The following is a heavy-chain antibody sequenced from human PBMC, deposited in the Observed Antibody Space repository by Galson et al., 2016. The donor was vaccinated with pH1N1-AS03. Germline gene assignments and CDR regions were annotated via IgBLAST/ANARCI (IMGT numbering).Heavy chain of an antibody. CDR3: ARGDGYNYYFDY. D-gene: IGHD5-24*01. CDR1: GFRFTTYW. CDR2: IYPGASDT. Sequence: QSGAEVTKPGESLMISCKASGFRFTTYWIAWVRQLPGEGLEWMGFIYPGASDTKYSPSFQGQVTISADKSISTAYLRWNSLKASDTAMYSCARGDGYNYYFDYWGQGTLVTVSS. V-gene: IGHV5-51*03. J-gene: IGHJ4*02.